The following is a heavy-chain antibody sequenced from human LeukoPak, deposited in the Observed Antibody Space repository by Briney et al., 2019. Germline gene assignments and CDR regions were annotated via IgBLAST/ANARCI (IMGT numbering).Heavy chain of an antibody. CDR3: VKDLTGTWSFDH. CDR2: IGPNGAST. D-gene: IGHD3-9*01. J-gene: IGHJ4*02. CDR1: GFTFSNHF. V-gene: IGHV3-64D*06. Sequence: PGESLRLSCSTSGFTFSNHFMHWVRQAPGKGLEYVSSIGPNGASTLYADSVKGRFTISRDNSKNALYLQLTSLRLEDTALYYCVKDLTGTWSFDHWGQGTLVTVSS.